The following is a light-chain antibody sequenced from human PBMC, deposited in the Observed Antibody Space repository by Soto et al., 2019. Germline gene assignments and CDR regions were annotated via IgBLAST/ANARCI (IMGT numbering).Light chain of an antibody. CDR3: CSYAGSRRNV. J-gene: IGLJ6*01. Sequence: QSALTQPASMSGSPGQSITISCTGTSSDVGSYNLVSWYQQHPGKAPKLMIYEGSKRPSGVSNRFSGSKSGNTASLTISGLQAEDEADYYCCSYAGSRRNVFGSGTQLTVL. V-gene: IGLV2-23*01. CDR2: EGS. CDR1: SSDVGSYNL.